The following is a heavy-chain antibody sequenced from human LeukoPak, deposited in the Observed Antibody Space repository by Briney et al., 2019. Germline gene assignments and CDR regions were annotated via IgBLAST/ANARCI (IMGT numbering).Heavy chain of an antibody. D-gene: IGHD3-16*02. J-gene: IGHJ4*02. CDR3: ARVSLGLRLGELSLNVGKDY. CDR2: ISSSGSTI. V-gene: IGHV3-48*03. CDR1: GFTFSSYE. Sequence: AGGSLRLSCAASGFTFSSYEMNWVRQASGKGLEWVSYISSSGSTIYYADSVKGRFTISRDNAKNSLYLQMNSLRAEDTAVYYCARVSLGLRLGELSLNVGKDYWGQGTLVTVSS.